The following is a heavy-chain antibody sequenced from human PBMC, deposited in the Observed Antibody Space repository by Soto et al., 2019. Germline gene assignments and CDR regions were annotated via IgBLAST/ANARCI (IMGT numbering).Heavy chain of an antibody. D-gene: IGHD3-3*01. CDR2: CYLDDDK. CDR3: AHRVLRTVFGLVTTTAIYFDF. J-gene: IGHJ4*02. Sequence: QITLNESGPTVVRPTETLTLTCRFSGFSLTTSGVGVGWIRQSPGKDPEWLALCYLDDDKSYSASLKSRLTITKDTSKNQVVLTVSDLDPTDTATYYCAHRVLRTVFGLVTTTAIYFDFWGQGTPVAVSS. CDR1: GFSLTTSGVG. V-gene: IGHV2-5*02.